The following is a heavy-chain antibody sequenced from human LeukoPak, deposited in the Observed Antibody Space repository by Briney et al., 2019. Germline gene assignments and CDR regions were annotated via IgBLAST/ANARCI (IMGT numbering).Heavy chain of an antibody. J-gene: IGHJ4*02. Sequence: GGSLRLSCAASGFTFSNYGIHWVRQAPSKGLEWVAIIWHDGSNKYYLDSEKGRFAISRDNSKNTVYLQMNSLRVEDTAMYYCARDGEPFQWNCDFWGQGTLVTVSS. V-gene: IGHV3-33*01. CDR2: IWHDGSNK. CDR3: ARDGEPFQWNCDF. D-gene: IGHD1-14*01. CDR1: GFTFSNYG.